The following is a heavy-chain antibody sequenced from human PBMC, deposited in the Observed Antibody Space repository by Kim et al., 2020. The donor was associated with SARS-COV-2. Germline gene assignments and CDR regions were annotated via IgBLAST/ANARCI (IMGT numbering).Heavy chain of an antibody. CDR2: ISDNGGVT. CDR3: AKDRYCTKGVCYENYFD. V-gene: IGHV3-23*01. D-gene: IGHD2-8*01. CDR1: GYNFGTYG. Sequence: GGSLRLSCAASGYNFGTYGMSWVRQAPGKGLEWVSVISDNGGVTHYSDSVKGRFTISRDNSMNTVFLQMNSLTAEDTAVYYCAKDRYCTKGVCYENYFD. J-gene: IGHJ4*01.